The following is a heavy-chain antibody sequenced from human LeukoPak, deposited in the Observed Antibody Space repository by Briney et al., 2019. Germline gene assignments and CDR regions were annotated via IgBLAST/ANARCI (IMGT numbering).Heavy chain of an antibody. D-gene: IGHD6-19*01. Sequence: PSETLSLTCTVSGGSISSSDYHWGWIRQPPGTGLEWIGSIYYSGSTYYNPSLKSRVTISIDTSKNQFSLKLSSVTAADTAVYYCARQRREQWLPRGENAFDIWGQGTMVTVSS. V-gene: IGHV4-39*01. CDR2: IYYSGST. CDR3: ARQRREQWLPRGENAFDI. J-gene: IGHJ3*02. CDR1: GGSISSSDYH.